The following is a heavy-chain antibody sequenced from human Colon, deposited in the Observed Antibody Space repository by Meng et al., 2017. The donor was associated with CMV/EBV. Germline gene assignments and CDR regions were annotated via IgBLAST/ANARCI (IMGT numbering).Heavy chain of an antibody. CDR3: ARGVTKILAADHSSGWFHYYYGMDV. CDR2: LIPMSDIT. D-gene: IGHD6-19*01. V-gene: IGHV1-69*17. J-gene: IGHJ6*02. Sequence: WVPQPPRQRLSCLAGLIPMSDITPYAQKFQGRVTITADKSTRTAYMDLSSLRSEDTAVYYCARGVTKILAADHSSGWFHYYYGMDVWGQGTTVTVSS.